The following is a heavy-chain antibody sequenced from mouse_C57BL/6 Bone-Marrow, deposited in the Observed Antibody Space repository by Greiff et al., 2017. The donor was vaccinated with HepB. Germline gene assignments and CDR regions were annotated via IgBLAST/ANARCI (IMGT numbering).Heavy chain of an antibody. CDR2: ISYSGST. CDR3: ASTTVVASYWYFDV. Sequence: EVQLVESGPGLAKPSQTLSLTCSVTGYSITSDYWNWFRKFPGNKLEYMGYISYSGSTYYNPSLKSRISITRDTSKNQYYLQLNSVTTEDTATYYCASTTVVASYWYFDVWGTGTTVTVSS. CDR1: GYSITSDY. V-gene: IGHV3-8*01. J-gene: IGHJ1*03. D-gene: IGHD1-1*01.